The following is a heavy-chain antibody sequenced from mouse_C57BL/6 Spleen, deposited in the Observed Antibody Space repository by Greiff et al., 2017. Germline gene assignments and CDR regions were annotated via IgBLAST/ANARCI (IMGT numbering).Heavy chain of an antibody. CDR3: ARDRNWAMDY. Sequence: DVKLVESGGGLVKPGGSLKLSCAASGFTFSSYAMSWVRQTPEKRLEWVATISDGGSYTYYPDNVKGRFTISRDNAKNNLYLQMSHLKSEDTAMYYCARDRNWAMDYWGQGTSVTVSS. V-gene: IGHV5-4*01. CDR2: ISDGGSYT. CDR1: GFTFSSYA. J-gene: IGHJ4*01.